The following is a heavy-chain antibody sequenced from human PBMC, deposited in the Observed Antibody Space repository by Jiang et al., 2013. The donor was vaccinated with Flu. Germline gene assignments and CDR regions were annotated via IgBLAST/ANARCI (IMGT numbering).Heavy chain of an antibody. CDR2: IRNKPNSYTT. V-gene: IGHV3-72*01. D-gene: IGHD1-26*01. CDR3: ARDWEHSGIYA. CDR1: GFTFSDHY. Sequence: VQLVESGGGLVQPGGSLRLSCAASGFTFSDHYMDWVRQVPGKGLEWVGRIRNKPNSYTTEYAASVKGRFTISRDDSKNSLYLQMNSLKTEDTAVCYCARDWEHSGIYAWGQGTLVTVSS. J-gene: IGHJ5*02.